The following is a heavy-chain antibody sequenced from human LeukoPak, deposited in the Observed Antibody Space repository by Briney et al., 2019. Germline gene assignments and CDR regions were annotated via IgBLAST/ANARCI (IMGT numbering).Heavy chain of an antibody. V-gene: IGHV3-23*01. D-gene: IGHD2-15*01. Sequence: GGSLRLSCTASGFTFSNYAMGWVRQAPGKGLEWVSTISGSDGSTYYADSVKGRFTISRDNSKNTLYLQMNSLRVEDTAIYYCAKGRGYCTGGSCYSDYWGQGTLVTVSS. J-gene: IGHJ4*02. CDR2: ISGSDGST. CDR1: GFTFSNYA. CDR3: AKGRGYCTGGSCYSDY.